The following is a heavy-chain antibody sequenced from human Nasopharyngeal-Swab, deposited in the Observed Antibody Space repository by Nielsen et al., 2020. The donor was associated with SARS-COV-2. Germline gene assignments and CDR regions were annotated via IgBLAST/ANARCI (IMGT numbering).Heavy chain of an antibody. CDR2: IIPILGIA. Sequence: SVQVSCKASGGTFSSYAISWVRQAPGQGLEWMGRIIPILGIANYAQKFQGRVTITADKSTSTAYMELSSLRSEDTAVYYCARDPRYSYGYSWFDPWGQGTLVTVSS. D-gene: IGHD5-18*01. CDR3: ARDPRYSYGYSWFDP. J-gene: IGHJ5*02. V-gene: IGHV1-69*04. CDR1: GGTFSSYA.